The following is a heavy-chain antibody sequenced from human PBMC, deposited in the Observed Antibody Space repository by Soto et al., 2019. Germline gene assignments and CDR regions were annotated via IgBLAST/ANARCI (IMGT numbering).Heavy chain of an antibody. D-gene: IGHD2-21*02. V-gene: IGHV1-46*01. CDR3: TRGGHVVVVTAALDY. CDR2: VNPSGGHT. CDR1: GDTFTDYY. J-gene: IGHJ4*02. Sequence: QVQLMQSGAEVKKPGASVKVSCKASGDTFTDYYIHWVRQAPGQGLEWMGTVNPSGGHTTYAQHFVGRVTMTRDTSTSTLDMELTSLTSDDTAIYYCTRGGHVVVVTAALDYWGQGTLVTVSS.